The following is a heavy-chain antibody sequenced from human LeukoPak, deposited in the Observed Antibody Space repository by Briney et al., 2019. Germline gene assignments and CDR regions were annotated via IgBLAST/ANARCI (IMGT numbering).Heavy chain of an antibody. CDR3: ARHALAHAFDS. V-gene: IGHV5-51*01. Sequence: GESLKISCKGSGYSFTSYWIGWVRQMPAKGREWIGSSYHGYSDTRYSPSFQAQDNISAAQYLSTAYLQWSSLNASDTPMYCCARHALAHAFDSWGQGTMVTFSS. CDR2: SYHGYSDT. J-gene: IGHJ3*02. CDR1: GYSFTSYW.